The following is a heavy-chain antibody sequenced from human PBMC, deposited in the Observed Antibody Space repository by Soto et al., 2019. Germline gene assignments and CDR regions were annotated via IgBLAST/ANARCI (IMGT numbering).Heavy chain of an antibody. CDR3: ARKEYQLLPPIYYYYYMDV. J-gene: IGHJ6*03. Sequence: ASVKVSCKASGYTFTSYDINWVRQATGQGLEWMGWMNPNSGNTGYAQKFQGRVTMTRNTSISTAYMELSSLRSEDTAVYYCARKEYQLLPPIYYYYYMDVWGKGTTVTVSS. CDR1: GYTFTSYD. D-gene: IGHD2-2*01. CDR2: MNPNSGNT. V-gene: IGHV1-8*01.